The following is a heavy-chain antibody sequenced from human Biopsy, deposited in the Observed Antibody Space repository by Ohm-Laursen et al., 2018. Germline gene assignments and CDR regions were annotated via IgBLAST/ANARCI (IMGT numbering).Heavy chain of an antibody. J-gene: IGHJ5*02. CDR2: IYITGET. CDR1: GGYISHYY. V-gene: IGHV4-4*07. D-gene: IGHD3-10*01. Sequence: GTLSLTCTVSGGYISHYYWTWIRQPARQGLEWIGRIYITGETDYNPSLKSRVTMSVDSSKKQFSLKLKSVTAADTAIYYCARAPPLIRGVVESWFDPWGQGILVTVSS. CDR3: ARAPPLIRGVVESWFDP.